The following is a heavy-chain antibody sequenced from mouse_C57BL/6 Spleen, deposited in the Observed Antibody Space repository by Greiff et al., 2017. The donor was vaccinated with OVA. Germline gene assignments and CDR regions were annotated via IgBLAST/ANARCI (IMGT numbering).Heavy chain of an antibody. CDR2: INPGNGGT. J-gene: IGHJ2*01. Sequence: QVQLKESGAELVRPGTSVKVSCKASGYAFTNYLIEWVKQRPGQGLEWIGVINPGNGGTNYNEKFKGKATLTADKSSSTAYMQLSSLTSEDSAVYFCARDYYGSSIDYWGQGTTLTVSS. CDR1: GYAFTNYL. V-gene: IGHV1-54*01. CDR3: ARDYYGSSIDY. D-gene: IGHD1-1*01.